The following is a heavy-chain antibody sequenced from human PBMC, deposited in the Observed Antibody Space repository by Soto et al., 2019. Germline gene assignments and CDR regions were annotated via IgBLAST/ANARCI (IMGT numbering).Heavy chain of an antibody. CDR1: GFTFSNAW. CDR3: ATLHGDYPYGDYYMDV. D-gene: IGHD4-17*01. V-gene: IGHV3-15*01. CDR2: IKSKTDGGTT. J-gene: IGHJ6*03. Sequence: GGSLRLSCAASGFTFSNAWMSWVRQAPGKGLEWVGRIKSKTDGGTTDYAAPVKGRFTISRDDSKNTLYLQMNSLKTEDTAVYYCATLHGDYPYGDYYMDVWGKGTTVTVSS.